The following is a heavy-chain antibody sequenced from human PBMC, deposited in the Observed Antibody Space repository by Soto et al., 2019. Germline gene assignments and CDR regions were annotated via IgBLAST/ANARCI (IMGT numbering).Heavy chain of an antibody. Sequence: QVQLVQSGAEVKKPGSSVKVSCKASGGTFSSYAISWVRQAPGQGLEWMGGIIPIFGTANYAQKFQGRVTIHRDETTRTAYMEGRGLGSGEKGGYYCGKGGGGGVVYGMDVWGQGTTVTVSS. CDR2: IIPIFGTA. D-gene: IGHD3-16*01. CDR3: GKGGGGGVVYGMDV. V-gene: IGHV1-69*01. J-gene: IGHJ6*02. CDR1: GGTFSSYA.